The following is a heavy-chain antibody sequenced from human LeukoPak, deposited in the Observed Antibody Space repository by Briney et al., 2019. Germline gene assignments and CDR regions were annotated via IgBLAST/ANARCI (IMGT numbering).Heavy chain of an antibody. CDR1: GYSFTSYW. D-gene: IGHD2-2*01. CDR3: ARAPDLDIVVVYDAFDI. V-gene: IGHV5-51*01. J-gene: IGHJ3*02. Sequence: GESLKISCKGSGYSFTSYWIGWVRQLPGKGLGWMVIIYPGDSENRYSPSFQGQVTISAVKSISTAYLQWSSLKASDTAMYYCARAPDLDIVVVYDAFDIWGQETMVTVSS. CDR2: IYPGDSEN.